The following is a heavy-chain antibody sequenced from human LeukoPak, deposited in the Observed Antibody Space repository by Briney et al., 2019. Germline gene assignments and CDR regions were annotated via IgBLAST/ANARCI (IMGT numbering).Heavy chain of an antibody. Sequence: PGRSLRLSCAASGFTFDDYAMHWVRQAPGKGLEWVSGISWNSDSIGYADSVKGRFTISRDNAKNSLYLQMNSLRAEDTAVYYCAKGVDTATDAFDIWGQGTMVTVSS. CDR1: GFTFDDYA. V-gene: IGHV3-9*01. D-gene: IGHD5-18*01. CDR3: AKGVDTATDAFDI. CDR2: ISWNSDSI. J-gene: IGHJ3*02.